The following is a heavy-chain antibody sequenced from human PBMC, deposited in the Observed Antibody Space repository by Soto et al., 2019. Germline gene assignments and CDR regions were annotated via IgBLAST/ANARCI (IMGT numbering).Heavy chain of an antibody. V-gene: IGHV1-2*04. CDR3: ARGDSTDCSNGVCSFFYNHDMDV. J-gene: IGHJ6*02. D-gene: IGHD2-8*01. CDR1: GDSFTDYH. Sequence: ASVKVSCKASGDSFTDYHIHWVRQAPGQGLEWLGRINPKSGGTSTAQKFQGWVTMTTDTSISTASMELTRLTSDDTAIYYCARGDSTDCSNGVCSFFYNHDMDVWGQGTTVTVSS. CDR2: INPKSGGT.